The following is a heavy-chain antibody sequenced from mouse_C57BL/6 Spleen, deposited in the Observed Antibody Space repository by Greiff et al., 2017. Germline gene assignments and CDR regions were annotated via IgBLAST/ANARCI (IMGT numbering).Heavy chain of an antibody. Sequence: EVMLVESGGGLVQPGGSMKLSCVASGFTFSNYWMNWVRQSPEKGLEWVAQIRLKSDNYATHYAESVKGRFTISRDDSKSSVYLQMNNLRAEDTGIYYCTAWAYAMDYWGQGTSVIVSS. J-gene: IGHJ4*01. CDR1: GFTFSNYW. V-gene: IGHV6-3*01. CDR2: IRLKSDNYAT. D-gene: IGHD4-1*01. CDR3: TAWAYAMDY.